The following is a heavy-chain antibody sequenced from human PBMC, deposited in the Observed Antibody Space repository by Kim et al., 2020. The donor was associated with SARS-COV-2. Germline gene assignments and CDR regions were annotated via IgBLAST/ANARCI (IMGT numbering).Heavy chain of an antibody. D-gene: IGHD3-22*01. Sequence: GGSLRLSCAASGFTFSSYAMHWVRQAPGKGLEWVVVISYDGSNKYYADSVKGRFTISRDNSKNTLYLQMNSLRAEDTAVYYCARERYDSSGYQLVYYYYYGMDVWGQGTTVTVSS. CDR1: GFTFSSYA. CDR2: ISYDGSNK. J-gene: IGHJ6*02. CDR3: ARERYDSSGYQLVYYYYYGMDV. V-gene: IGHV3-30*04.